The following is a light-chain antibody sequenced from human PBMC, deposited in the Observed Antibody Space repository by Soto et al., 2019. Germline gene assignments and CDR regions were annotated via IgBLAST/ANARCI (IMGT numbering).Light chain of an antibody. V-gene: IGKV1-9*01. CDR2: TAS. CDR3: QQSNSYPFT. Sequence: DIQLTQSPSFLSASVGDRVTITCRASQGISSYLAWYQQKPGKAPNLLIHTASTLQSGVPSRLSGSGSGTKCTLTISSLPPEDFSTYDCQQSNSYPFTCGQGTRLEIK. J-gene: IGKJ5*01. CDR1: QGISSY.